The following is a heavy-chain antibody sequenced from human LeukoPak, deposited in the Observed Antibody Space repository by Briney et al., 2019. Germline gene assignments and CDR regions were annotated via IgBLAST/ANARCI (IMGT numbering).Heavy chain of an antibody. Sequence: GGSLRLSCAASGFIFSNYAMSWVRQAPGKGPEWVSGISGGGGGTYYADSVKGRFTISRANSKNTLYLQMNSLRAEDTAVYYCARGSFLSSGYTFQHWGQGTLVTVSS. D-gene: IGHD3-22*01. CDR1: GFIFSNYA. J-gene: IGHJ1*01. CDR3: ARGSFLSSGYTFQH. V-gene: IGHV3-23*01. CDR2: ISGGGGGT.